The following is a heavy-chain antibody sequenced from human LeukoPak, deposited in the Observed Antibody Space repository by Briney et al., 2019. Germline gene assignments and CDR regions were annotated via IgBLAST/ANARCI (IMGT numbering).Heavy chain of an antibody. CDR2: FYYCGIT. V-gene: IGHV4-59*01. Sequence: SETLSLTCTVSGGPISSYYWSWMRQPPGKARTWIGYFYYCGITNYNPFLKSRVTLSLEHSKNQFFPKLGPVAAANTAGFSCARDSYDGLNWGQGTLVTVSS. CDR3: ARDSYDGLN. CDR1: GGPISSYY. J-gene: IGHJ4*02. D-gene: IGHD5-12*01.